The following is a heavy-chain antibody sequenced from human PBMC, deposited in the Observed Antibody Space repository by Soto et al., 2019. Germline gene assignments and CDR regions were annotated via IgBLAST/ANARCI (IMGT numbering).Heavy chain of an antibody. CDR2: IIPILGIA. Sequence: QVQLVQSGAEVKKPGSSVKVSCKASGGTFSSYTISWVRQAPGQGLEWMGRIIPILGIANYAQKFQGRVTITADKSTSTAYMGLSSLRSEDTAVYYCARAPYSRDLYGVWGQGTTVTVSS. D-gene: IGHD6-13*01. CDR3: ARAPYSRDLYGV. CDR1: GGTFSSYT. J-gene: IGHJ6*02. V-gene: IGHV1-69*02.